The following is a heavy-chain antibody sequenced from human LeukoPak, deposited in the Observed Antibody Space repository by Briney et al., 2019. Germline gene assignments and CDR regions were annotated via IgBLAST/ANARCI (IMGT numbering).Heavy chain of an antibody. CDR2: ISRSGGNT. CDR1: GFTISRSS. J-gene: IGHJ5*02. Sequence: GGSLRLSCAASGFTISRSSMHWVRQAPGKGLEFVSAISRSGGNTYYANSVKGRFTISRDTSKNTLYLQVGSLRVEDMAVYYCARGQLSGPWGQGTLVTVSS. CDR3: ARGQLSGP. V-gene: IGHV3-64*01. D-gene: IGHD6-6*01.